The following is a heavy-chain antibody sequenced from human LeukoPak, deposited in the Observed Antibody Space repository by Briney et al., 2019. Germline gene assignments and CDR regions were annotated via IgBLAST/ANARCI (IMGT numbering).Heavy chain of an antibody. CDR3: AREVNTMVRGVIGGYFDY. CDR1: GYTFTGYY. V-gene: IGHV1-2*02. D-gene: IGHD3-10*01. Sequence: GASVKVPCKASGYTFTGYYMHWVRQAPGQGLEWMGWINPNSGGTNYAQKFRGRVTMTRDTSISTAYMELSRLRSDDTAVYYCAREVNTMVRGVIGGYFDYWGQGTLVTVSS. CDR2: INPNSGGT. J-gene: IGHJ4*02.